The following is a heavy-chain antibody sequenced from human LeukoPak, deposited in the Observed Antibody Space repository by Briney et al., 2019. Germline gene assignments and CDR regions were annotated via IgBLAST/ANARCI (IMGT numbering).Heavy chain of an antibody. J-gene: IGHJ4*02. Sequence: GESLKISCKGSGYSFTNYWIGWVRQMPGKGLEWMGIIYPRDSNARYSPSFQGQVTISADKSINTAYLQWTSLKASDTAMYYCARGGVLWFGDPFDYWGQGTLVTVSS. CDR1: GYSFTNYW. CDR2: IYPRDSNA. D-gene: IGHD3-10*01. CDR3: ARGGVLWFGDPFDY. V-gene: IGHV5-51*01.